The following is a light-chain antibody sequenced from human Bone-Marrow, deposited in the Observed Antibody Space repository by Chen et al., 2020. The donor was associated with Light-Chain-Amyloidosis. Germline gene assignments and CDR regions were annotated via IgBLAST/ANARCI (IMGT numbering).Light chain of an antibody. J-gene: IGLJ1*01. Sequence: SALPQPAYVSGSSGSSISISCTGTSSAVGGDNHVSWYQQHPDKAPKLMIYEVTNRPSWVPDRFSGSKSDNTASLTISGLQTEDEADYFCSSYTITNTLVFGSETRVTVL. CDR2: EVT. CDR3: SSYTITNTLV. V-gene: IGLV2-14*01. CDR1: SSAVGGDNH.